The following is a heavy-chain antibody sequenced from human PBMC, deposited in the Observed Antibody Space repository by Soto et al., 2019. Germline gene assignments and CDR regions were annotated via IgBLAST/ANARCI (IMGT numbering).Heavy chain of an antibody. CDR3: ARRLELPLGASLYYYGMDV. J-gene: IGHJ6*02. V-gene: IGHV3-74*01. CDR1: GFDFSSHW. D-gene: IGHD1-7*01. CDR2: IDDDGSST. Sequence: GGSLRLSCAASGFDFSSHWMHWVRQAPGKGLEWVSRIDDDGSSTRYADSVKGRFTISRDNAKNIVYLEMTSLRTEDTAVYFCARRLELPLGASLYYYGMDVWGQGTTVTVSS.